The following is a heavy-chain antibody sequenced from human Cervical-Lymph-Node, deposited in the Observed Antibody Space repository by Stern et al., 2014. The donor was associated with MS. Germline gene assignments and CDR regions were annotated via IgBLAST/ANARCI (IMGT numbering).Heavy chain of an antibody. CDR1: GGTFSSYA. Sequence: QMQLVQSGAEVKKPGSSVKVSCKASGGTFSSYAISWVRQAPGQGLEWMGGIIPIFGTANYAQKFQGRVTITADESTSTAYMELSSLRSEDTAVYYCARDGGMGGYCSGGSCYHYWGQGTLVTVSS. V-gene: IGHV1-69*01. CDR2: IIPIFGTA. J-gene: IGHJ4*02. CDR3: ARDGGMGGYCSGGSCYHY. D-gene: IGHD2-15*01.